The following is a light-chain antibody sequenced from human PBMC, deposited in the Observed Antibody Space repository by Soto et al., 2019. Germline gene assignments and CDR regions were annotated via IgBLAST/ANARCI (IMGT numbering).Light chain of an antibody. CDR3: QQYHNYST. J-gene: IGKJ1*01. CDR2: KAS. Sequence: DIQLTQSPSTLSASVGDRVTITCRASQSVRTWLAWFQQKPGKAPTLLVYKASTLESGVPSRFSGRGSGTEFTLTISSLPPDDFATYYCQQYHNYSTFGQGTKVEIK. V-gene: IGKV1-5*03. CDR1: QSVRTW.